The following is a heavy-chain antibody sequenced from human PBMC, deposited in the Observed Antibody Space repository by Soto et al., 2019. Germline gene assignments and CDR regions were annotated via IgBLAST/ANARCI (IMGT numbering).Heavy chain of an antibody. CDR2: ISYDGSNK. CDR1: GFTFSSYA. V-gene: IGHV3-30-3*01. Sequence: QVQPVESGGGVVQPGRSLRLSCAASGFTFSSYAMHWVRQAPGKGLEWVAVISYDGSNKYYADSVKGRFTISRDNSKNTLYLQMNSLRAEDTAVYYCARVPGYSSGWYGAGYFDYWGQGTLVTVSS. CDR3: ARVPGYSSGWYGAGYFDY. D-gene: IGHD6-19*01. J-gene: IGHJ4*02.